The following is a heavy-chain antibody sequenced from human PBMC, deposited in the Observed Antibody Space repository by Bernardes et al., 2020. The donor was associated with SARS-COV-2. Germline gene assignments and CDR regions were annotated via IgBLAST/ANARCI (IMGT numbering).Heavy chain of an antibody. Sequence: ASVKVSCKASGYTFTGFQMHWVRQAPGQGLEWMGRMNPSTGYTRYAQKFQGRVTMTRDTSISTVYMELSRLGSDDTAVYYCARERPDITGTPRDWGQGTLVTVSS. CDR2: MNPSTGYT. CDR1: GYTFTGFQ. V-gene: IGHV1-2*06. CDR3: ARERPDITGTPRD. D-gene: IGHD1-7*01. J-gene: IGHJ4*02.